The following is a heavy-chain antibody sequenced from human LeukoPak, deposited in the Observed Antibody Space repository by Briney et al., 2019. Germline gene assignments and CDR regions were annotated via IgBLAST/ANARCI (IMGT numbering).Heavy chain of an antibody. V-gene: IGHV1-2*06. CDR1: GYTFTGYS. CDR3: ARARMSRDGYNWDY. CDR2: INPNSGGT. J-gene: IGHJ4*02. Sequence: GASVKVSCKASGYTFTGYSMRWVRQAPGQGLEWMGRINPNSGGTNYAQKFQGRVTMTRDTSISTAYMELSRLRSDDTAVYYCARARMSRDGYNWDYWGQGTLVTVSS. D-gene: IGHD5-24*01.